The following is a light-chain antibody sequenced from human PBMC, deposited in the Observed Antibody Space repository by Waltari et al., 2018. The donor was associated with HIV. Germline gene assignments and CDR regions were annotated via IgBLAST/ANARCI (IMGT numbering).Light chain of an antibody. CDR1: SSGFGGYHY. Sequence: QSALPQPRSVSGSPGQSVPISCPGTSSGFGGYHYVSWYQQHPNKAPKLMIYDVTKRPSGVPDRFSGSKSGNTASLTISGLQADDEADYYCCAYAGSYTLFGGGTKVTVL. J-gene: IGLJ3*02. CDR2: DVT. V-gene: IGLV2-11*01. CDR3: CAYAGSYTL.